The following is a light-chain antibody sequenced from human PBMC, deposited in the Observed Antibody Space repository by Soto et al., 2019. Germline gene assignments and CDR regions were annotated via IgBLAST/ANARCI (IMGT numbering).Light chain of an antibody. Sequence: EIVLTQSPGTLSLSPGERATLSCRASQSLGASYLAWYQQKPGQAPRLLIYRTSNRAPGIPDRFSGSGSGPDFTLTISRLEPEDFAVYYCHQYGRSPRTFGQGTKVEIK. CDR2: RTS. V-gene: IGKV3-20*01. J-gene: IGKJ1*01. CDR1: QSLGASY. CDR3: HQYGRSPRT.